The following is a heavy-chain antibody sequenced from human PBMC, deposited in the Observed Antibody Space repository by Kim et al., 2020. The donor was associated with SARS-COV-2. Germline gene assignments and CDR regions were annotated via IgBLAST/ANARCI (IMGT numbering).Heavy chain of an antibody. Sequence: ADSVKGRFTISRDNSKNTLYLQMNSLRAEDTAVYYCAKAGVAAARPPFDYWGQGTLVTVSS. CDR3: AKAGVAAARPPFDY. D-gene: IGHD6-6*01. V-gene: IGHV3-23*01. J-gene: IGHJ4*02.